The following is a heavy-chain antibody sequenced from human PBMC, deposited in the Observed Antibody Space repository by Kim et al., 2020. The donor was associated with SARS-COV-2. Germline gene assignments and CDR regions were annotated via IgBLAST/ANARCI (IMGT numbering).Heavy chain of an antibody. J-gene: IGHJ3*02. CDR1: GFTFSKYD. Sequence: GGSLRLSCTATGFTFSKYDMHWVRQVTGKGLEWVSAIGTTGDTYYPASVKGRFTISREDAKNSLYLQMNSLRAGDTAVYYCVRGRSIARRPTPTDDAFDIWGQGTVVTVSS. D-gene: IGHD6-6*01. CDR3: VRGRSIARRPTPTDDAFDI. CDR2: IGTTGDT. V-gene: IGHV3-13*04.